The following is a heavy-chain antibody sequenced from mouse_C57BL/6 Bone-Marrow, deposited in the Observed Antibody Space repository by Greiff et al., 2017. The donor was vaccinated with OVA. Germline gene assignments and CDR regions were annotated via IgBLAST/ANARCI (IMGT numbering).Heavy chain of an antibody. CDR1: GFTFSDFY. CDR2: SRNKANDYTT. V-gene: IGHV7-1*01. Sequence: EVQLVESGGGLVQSGRSLRLSCATSGFTFSDFYMEWVRQAPGQGLEWIAASRNKANDYTTEYSASVKGRFIVSRDTSQSILYLQMNALRGEDSAIYCCEREGPYARDYWGQGTSVTVSS. CDR3: EREGPYARDY. J-gene: IGHJ4*01.